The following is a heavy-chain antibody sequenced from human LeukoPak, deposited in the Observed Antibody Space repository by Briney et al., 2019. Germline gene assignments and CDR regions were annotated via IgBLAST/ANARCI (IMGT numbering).Heavy chain of an antibody. J-gene: IGHJ4*02. D-gene: IGHD2-15*01. V-gene: IGHV1-8*01. CDR2: MNPNSGNT. CDR1: GYTFTSYD. CDR3: ARRDCSGGTCRTRVFDY. Sequence: ASVNVSCKASGYTFTSYDINWVRPAAGQGLEWMGWMNPNSGNTGYAQKFQGRVTITRNTSIDTAYMEVSSLRSEDTAVYYCARRDCSGGTCRTRVFDYWGQGTLVTVSS.